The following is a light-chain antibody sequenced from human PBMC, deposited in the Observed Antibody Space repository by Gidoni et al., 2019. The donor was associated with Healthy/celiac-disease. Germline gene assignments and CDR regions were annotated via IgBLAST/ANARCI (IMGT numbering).Light chain of an antibody. CDR3: SSYTSSSTLVV. V-gene: IGLV2-14*01. CDR2: EVS. Sequence: QSALTQPASVSGSPGQSITISCTGTSSDVGGYNYVSWYQQHPGKAPKLKIYEVSNRPSGVPDRFSGSKSGNTASLTISGLQAEDEADYYCSSYTSSSTLVVFGGGTKLTVL. CDR1: SSDVGGYNY. J-gene: IGLJ2*01.